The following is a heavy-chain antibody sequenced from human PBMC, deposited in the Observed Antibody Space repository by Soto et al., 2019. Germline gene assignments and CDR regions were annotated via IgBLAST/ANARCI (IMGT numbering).Heavy chain of an antibody. CDR1: GFTFSDHY. CDR2: IRNIANSYTT. CDR3: ARRITGTPPADGGS. J-gene: IGHJ5*02. Sequence: EVQLVESGGALVRPGGSLRLSCAVSGFTFSDHYMDWVRQAPGKGLEWVGRIRNIANSYTTDYAASVKGRFTISRDDSKNSLYLQMNSLKTEDTAMYYCARRITGTPPADGGSWGQGTLVTVSS. V-gene: IGHV3-72*01. D-gene: IGHD1-7*01.